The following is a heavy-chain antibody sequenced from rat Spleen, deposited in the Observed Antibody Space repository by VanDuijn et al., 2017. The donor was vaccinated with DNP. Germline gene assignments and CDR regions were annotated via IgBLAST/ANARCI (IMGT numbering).Heavy chain of an antibody. Sequence: EVQLVESGGGLVQPGRSMKLSCAASGFTFSNYDMAWVRQAPKKGLEWVATISYDGSSTYYRDSVKGRFTISRDNAKSTLYLQMDSLRSEDTATYYCTTLRPWDYWVQGVMVTVSS. CDR2: ISYDGSST. CDR3: TTLRPWDY. CDR1: GFTFSNYD. V-gene: IGHV5-7*01. D-gene: IGHD1-11*01. J-gene: IGHJ2*01.